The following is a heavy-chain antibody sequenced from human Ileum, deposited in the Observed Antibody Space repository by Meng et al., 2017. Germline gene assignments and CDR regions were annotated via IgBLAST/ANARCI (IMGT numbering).Heavy chain of an antibody. Sequence: QVPLEESGPGLVKPTQPLSVACAVSGGSVSRNMAAWDWIRPSPLRGLEWLGRTYYRSKWYSEYAVSVKSRISITPDTSKNQFSLQMNSVTPEDTAVYYCASGSGSLDYWGPGTLVTVSS. D-gene: IGHD3-3*01. CDR2: TYYRSKWYS. V-gene: IGHV6-1*01. CDR3: ASGSGSLDY. CDR1: GGSVSRNMAA. J-gene: IGHJ4*02.